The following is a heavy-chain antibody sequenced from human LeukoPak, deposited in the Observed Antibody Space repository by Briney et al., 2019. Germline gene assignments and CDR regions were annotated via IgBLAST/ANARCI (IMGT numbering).Heavy chain of an antibody. CDR3: SSSGWHVGKYDY. D-gene: IGHD6-25*01. CDR1: GDSISSVSYY. V-gene: IGHV4-39*07. Sequence: SETLSLTCTVSGDSISSVSYYWGWIRQPPGKGLEWIGTIYSGGSTYYNPSLKSRVTISVDTSNNQFSLKLTSVTATDTAVYFCSSSGWHVGKYDYWGQGTLVTVSS. J-gene: IGHJ4*02. CDR2: IYSGGST.